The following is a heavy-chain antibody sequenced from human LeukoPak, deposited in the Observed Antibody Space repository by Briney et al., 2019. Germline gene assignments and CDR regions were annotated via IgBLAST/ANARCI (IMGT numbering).Heavy chain of an antibody. J-gene: IGHJ6*02. D-gene: IGHD3-10*01. Sequence: PSETLSLTCTVSGGSISSYYWSWIRQPAGKGLEWIGRIYTSGSTNYNLSLKSRVTMSVDTSKNQFSLKLSSVTAADTAVYYCARDAVSPAVRGYGMDVWGQGTTVTVSS. CDR2: IYTSGST. CDR3: ARDAVSPAVRGYGMDV. V-gene: IGHV4-4*07. CDR1: GGSISSYY.